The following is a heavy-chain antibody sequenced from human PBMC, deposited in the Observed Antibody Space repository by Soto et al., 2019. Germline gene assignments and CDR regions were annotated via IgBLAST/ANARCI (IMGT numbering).Heavy chain of an antibody. J-gene: IGHJ4*02. V-gene: IGHV3-23*01. Sequence: GSLRLSCAAPGFTFSSFAMTWVRQAPGKGLEWVSDVVGSGVSTYYADSAKGRFTISRDNSKNTLFLQMNRLRAEDTALYYCATSPRGAARPGVDSWGQGTLVTVSS. D-gene: IGHD6-6*01. CDR3: ATSPRGAARPGVDS. CDR2: VVGSGVST. CDR1: GFTFSSFA.